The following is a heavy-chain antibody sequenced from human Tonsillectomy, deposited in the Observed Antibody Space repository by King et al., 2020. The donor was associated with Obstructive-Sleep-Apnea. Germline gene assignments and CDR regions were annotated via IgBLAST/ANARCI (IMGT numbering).Heavy chain of an antibody. V-gene: IGHV4-59*08. CDR3: ARHDYITDYFGVFDY. CDR1: GGSISSYY. Sequence: QLQESGPGLVKPSETLSLTCTVSGGSISSYYWSWIRQPPGKGLEYIGYISYSGGTNSNPSLKSRVTISVDTSKNHFSLKLRSVTAADTAVYYCARHDYITDYFGVFDYWGKGTLVTVSS. D-gene: IGHD3-9*01. CDR2: ISYSGGT. J-gene: IGHJ4*02.